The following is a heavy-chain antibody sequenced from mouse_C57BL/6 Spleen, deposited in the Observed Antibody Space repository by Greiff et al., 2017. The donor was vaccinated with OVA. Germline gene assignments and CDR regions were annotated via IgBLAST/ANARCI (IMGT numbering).Heavy chain of an antibody. CDR1: GYAFSSYW. CDR2: IYPGDGDT. V-gene: IGHV1-80*01. CDR3: ARVDGYYDFDY. J-gene: IGHJ2*01. D-gene: IGHD2-3*01. Sequence: VQLQESGAELVKPGASVKISCKASGYAFSSYWMNWVKQRPGKGLEWIGQIYPGDGDTNYNGKFKGKATLTADKSSSTAYMQLSSLTSEDSAVYFCARVDGYYDFDYWGQGTTLTVSS.